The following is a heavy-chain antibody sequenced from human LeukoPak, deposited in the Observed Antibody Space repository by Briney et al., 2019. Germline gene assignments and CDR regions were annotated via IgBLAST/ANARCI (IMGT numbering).Heavy chain of an antibody. D-gene: IGHD3-3*01. V-gene: IGHV3-30*02. J-gene: IGHJ4*02. CDR1: GFTFSSYS. CDR2: IRYDGSNK. Sequence: PGGSLRLSCAASGFTFSSYSMNWVRQAPGKGLEWVAFIRYDGSNKYYADSVKGRFTISRDNSKNTLYLQMNSLRAEDTAVYYCAKDPQYYDFWSGSILYYFDYWGQGTLVTVSS. CDR3: AKDPQYYDFWSGSILYYFDY.